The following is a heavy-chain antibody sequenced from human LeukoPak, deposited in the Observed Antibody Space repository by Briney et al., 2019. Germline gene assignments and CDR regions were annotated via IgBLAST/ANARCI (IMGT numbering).Heavy chain of an antibody. CDR2: ISFEENNK. V-gene: IGHV3-30*18. J-gene: IGHJ6*03. CDR1: GFTFSTYG. D-gene: IGHD3-16*02. Sequence: GGSLRLSCEASGFTFSTYGMRWVRQAPGKGLEWVATISFEENNKYYADSVKGRFTISRDNSKNTLYLQMNSLRLEDTAVYYCAKHPGGFAGIVNYYYMDDWGEGTTVTVSS. CDR3: AKHPGGFAGIVNYYYMDD.